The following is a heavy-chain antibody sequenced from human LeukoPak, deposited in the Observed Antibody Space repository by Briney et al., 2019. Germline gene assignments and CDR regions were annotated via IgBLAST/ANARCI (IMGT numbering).Heavy chain of an antibody. CDR2: ISYSGST. J-gene: IGHJ4*02. Sequence: SETLSLTRTVSGASITTYYWSWIRQPPGKGLEWIGYISYSGSTNNNPSLKSRVTTSLDTSKNQLSLKVTSVTAADSAVYYCTGSSGWSGVLDYWGQGTLVTVSS. CDR1: GASITTYY. D-gene: IGHD6-19*01. CDR3: TGSSGWSGVLDY. V-gene: IGHV4-59*01.